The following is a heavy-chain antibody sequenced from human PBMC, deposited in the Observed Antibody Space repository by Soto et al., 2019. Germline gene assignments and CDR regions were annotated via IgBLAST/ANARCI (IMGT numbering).Heavy chain of an antibody. CDR3: ASRKSSPYFDY. V-gene: IGHV4-30-4*08. CDR1: TFSDYY. D-gene: IGHD3-10*01. J-gene: IGHJ4*02. Sequence: TFSDYYIHWIRQPPGKGLEWIGYIYYSGSTYYNPSLKSRVTISVDTSKNQFSLKLSSVTAADTAVYYCASRKSSPYFDYWGQGTLVTVSS. CDR2: IYYSGST.